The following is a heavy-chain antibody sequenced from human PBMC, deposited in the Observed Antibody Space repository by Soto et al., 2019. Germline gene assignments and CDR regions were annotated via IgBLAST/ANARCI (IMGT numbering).Heavy chain of an antibody. CDR2: ISAYNGNT. J-gene: IGHJ4*02. CDR3: ARDSTLKYSSGWYGTFDY. V-gene: IGHV1-18*04. D-gene: IGHD6-19*01. CDR1: GYTFTSYG. Sequence: QVQLVQSGAEVKKPGASVKVSCKASGYTFTSYGISWVRQAPGQGLEWMGWISAYNGNTNYAQKLQGRVTMTTATSTSTAYMELRSLRSDDTAVYYCARDSTLKYSSGWYGTFDYWGQGTLVTVSS.